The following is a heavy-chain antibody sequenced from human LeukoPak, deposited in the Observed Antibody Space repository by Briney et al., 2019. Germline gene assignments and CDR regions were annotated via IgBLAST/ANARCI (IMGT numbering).Heavy chain of an antibody. CDR3: ATRGAMAAAGTDYYMDV. CDR2: MNPNSGNT. V-gene: IGHV1-8*01. D-gene: IGHD6-13*01. J-gene: IGHJ6*03. CDR1: GYTFTSYD. Sequence: ASVKVSCKASGYTFTSYDINWVLQATGQGLEWMGWMNPNSGNTGYAQKFQGRVTMTRNTSISTAYMELSSLRSEDTAVYYCATRGAMAAAGTDYYMDVWGRGTTVTVSS.